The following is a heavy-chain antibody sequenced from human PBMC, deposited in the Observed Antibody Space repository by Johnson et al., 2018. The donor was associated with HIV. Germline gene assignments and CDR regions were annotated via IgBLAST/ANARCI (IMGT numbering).Heavy chain of an antibody. V-gene: IGHV3-66*01. Sequence: QLVESGGGVARPGGSLRLSCAASGFTFDDYGMNCVRQAPGKGLEWVSVIYSGGSTYYADSVKGRFTISRDNSKNTLYLQMNSLRAEYTAVYYCARVPPGIAKDGAFDIWGQGTMVTVSS. CDR1: GFTFDDYG. D-gene: IGHD6-13*01. J-gene: IGHJ3*02. CDR2: IYSGGST. CDR3: ARVPPGIAKDGAFDI.